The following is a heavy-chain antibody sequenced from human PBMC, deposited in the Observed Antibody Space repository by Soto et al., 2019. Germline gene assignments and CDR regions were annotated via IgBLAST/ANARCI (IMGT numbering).Heavy chain of an antibody. V-gene: IGHV3-30-3*01. CDR1: GFTFSSYA. CDR3: ARDRSSSWYRDFDY. Sequence: QVQLVESGGGVVQPGRSLRLSCAASGFTFSSYAMYWVRQAPGKGLEWVAVISYDGSNKYYADSVKGRFTISRDNSKNTLYLQMNSLRAEDTAVYYCARDRSSSWYRDFDYWGQGTLVTVSS. D-gene: IGHD6-13*01. J-gene: IGHJ4*02. CDR2: ISYDGSNK.